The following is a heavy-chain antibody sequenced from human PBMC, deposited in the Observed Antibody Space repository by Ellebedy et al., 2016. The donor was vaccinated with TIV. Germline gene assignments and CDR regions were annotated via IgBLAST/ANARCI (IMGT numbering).Heavy chain of an antibody. V-gene: IGHV3-23*01. CDR2: LSGSGGST. J-gene: IGHJ4*02. CDR1: GFTFSNYA. D-gene: IGHD5-24*01. Sequence: GESLKISXPASGFTFSNYAMNWVRQAPGKGPEWVAALSGSGGSTYYADPVKGRFTVSRDNSKNTLYLQVTRLRAEDTAVYFCAREGRWIRAPFDSWGQGTLITVSS. CDR3: AREGRWIRAPFDS.